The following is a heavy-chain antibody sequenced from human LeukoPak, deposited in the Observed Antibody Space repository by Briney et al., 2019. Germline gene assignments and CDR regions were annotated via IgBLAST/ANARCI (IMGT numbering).Heavy chain of an antibody. CDR3: AREGHCSTTSCALDAIEI. CDR2: IYTGGTT. J-gene: IGHJ3*02. CDR1: AFTVSSNY. V-gene: IGHV3-66*01. D-gene: IGHD2-2*01. Sequence: GGSLRLSCAASAFTVSSNYLTWVRQAPGKGLEWVSVIYTGGTTYYADSVKGRFTISRDNSKNSLSLQMKSLRAEDTAVYYCAREGHCSTTSCALDAIEIWGQGTLVAVSS.